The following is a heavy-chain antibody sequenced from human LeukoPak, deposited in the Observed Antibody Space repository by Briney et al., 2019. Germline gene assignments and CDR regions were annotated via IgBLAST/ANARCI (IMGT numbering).Heavy chain of an antibody. Sequence: GGSLRLSCAASGFTFSSYSMNWVRQAPGKGLEWVSYISSSSTTIHYADSVKGRFTISRDNAKNSLYLQMSSLRAEDTAVYYCARFAGSGSYYIDYWGQGTLITVSS. CDR2: ISSSSTTI. CDR3: ARFAGSGSYYIDY. D-gene: IGHD3-10*01. V-gene: IGHV3-48*04. CDR1: GFTFSSYS. J-gene: IGHJ4*02.